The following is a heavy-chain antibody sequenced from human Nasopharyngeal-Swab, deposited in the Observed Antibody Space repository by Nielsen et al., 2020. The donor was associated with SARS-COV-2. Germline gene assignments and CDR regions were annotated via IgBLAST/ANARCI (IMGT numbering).Heavy chain of an antibody. D-gene: IGHD4-17*01. Sequence: LETLSLTCAVYGGSFTTYSWIWIRQPPGKGLEWIGEINHIGSTNYNTYNPSLNSRVTISLATSMNQFSLTLTSVTAADTAIYFCARGRYYGDYDYWGQGALVTVSS. V-gene: IGHV4-34*01. CDR1: GGSFTTYS. J-gene: IGHJ4*02. CDR2: INHIGST. CDR3: ARGRYYGDYDY.